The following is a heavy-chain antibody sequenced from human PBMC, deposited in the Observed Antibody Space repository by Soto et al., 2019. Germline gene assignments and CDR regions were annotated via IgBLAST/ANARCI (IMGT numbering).Heavy chain of an antibody. J-gene: IGHJ4*02. CDR3: AKDIDGGGSYHGAGRFDY. V-gene: IGHV3-9*01. Sequence: QTGGSLRLSCAASGFTFDDYAMHWVRQAPGKGLEWVSGISWNSGSIGYADSVKGRFTISRDNAENSLYLQMNSLRAEDTALYYCAKDIDGGGSYHGAGRFDYWGQGTLVTVSS. CDR1: GFTFDDYA. D-gene: IGHD1-26*01. CDR2: ISWNSGSI.